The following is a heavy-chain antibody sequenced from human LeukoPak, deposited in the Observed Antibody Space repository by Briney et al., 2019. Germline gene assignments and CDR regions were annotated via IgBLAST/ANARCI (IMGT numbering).Heavy chain of an antibody. D-gene: IGHD3-9*01. CDR1: GYTFTSYG. J-gene: IGHJ4*02. V-gene: IGHV1-18*01. CDR3: ARDRLPYNYDILTGFDY. Sequence: ASVKVSCKASGYTFTSYGISWVRQAPGQGLEWMGWISAYNGNTNYAQKLQGRVTTTTDTSTSTAYMELRSLRSDDTAVYYCARDRLPYNYDILTGFDYWGQGTLVTVSS. CDR2: ISAYNGNT.